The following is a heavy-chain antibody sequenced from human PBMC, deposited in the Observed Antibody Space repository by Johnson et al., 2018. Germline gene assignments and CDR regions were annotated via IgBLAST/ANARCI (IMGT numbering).Heavy chain of an antibody. CDR3: ARFPPLVNDAFDI. Sequence: VQLVESGGGVVQPGRSLRLSCAASGFTFSSYGMHWVRQAPGKGLEWVAVISYDGSNKYYADSVKGRFTISRDNSKNTLYLQMNSLGAEDTAVYYCARFPPLVNDAFDIWGQGTMVTVSS. D-gene: IGHD3-22*01. CDR2: ISYDGSNK. J-gene: IGHJ3*02. V-gene: IGHV3-30*03. CDR1: GFTFSSYG.